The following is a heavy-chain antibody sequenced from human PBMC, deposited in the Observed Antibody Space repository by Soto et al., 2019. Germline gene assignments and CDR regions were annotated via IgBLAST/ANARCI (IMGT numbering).Heavy chain of an antibody. D-gene: IGHD3-3*01. CDR1: GFTFSNAW. V-gene: IGHV3-15*01. Sequence: GGSLRLSCAASGFTFSNAWMSWVRQAPGKGLEWVGRIKSKTDGGTTDYAAPVKGRFTISRDDSKNTLYLQMNSLKTEDTAVFYFTTGSWGITIFGVDGPDWFDPWGQGTLVTVSS. CDR3: TTGSWGITIFGVDGPDWFDP. CDR2: IKSKTDGGTT. J-gene: IGHJ5*02.